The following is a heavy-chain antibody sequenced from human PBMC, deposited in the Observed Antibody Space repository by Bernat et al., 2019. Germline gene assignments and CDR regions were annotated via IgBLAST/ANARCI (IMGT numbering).Heavy chain of an antibody. CDR3: AKDKIGYGSGIMDY. CDR1: GFTFSSYG. D-gene: IGHD3-10*01. Sequence: QVQLVESGGGVVQPGRSLRLSCAASGFTFSSYGMHWVRQAPGKGLEWVAVISYDGSNKYYADSVKGRFTISRDNSKNTLYLQMNSLRAEDTAVYYCAKDKIGYGSGIMDYWGQGTLVTVYS. J-gene: IGHJ4*02. CDR2: ISYDGSNK. V-gene: IGHV3-30*18.